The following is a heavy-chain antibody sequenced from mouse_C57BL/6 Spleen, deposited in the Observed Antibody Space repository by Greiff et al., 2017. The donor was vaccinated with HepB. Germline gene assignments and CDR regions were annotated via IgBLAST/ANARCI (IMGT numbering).Heavy chain of an antibody. V-gene: IGHV1-5*01. CDR2: IYPGNSDT. D-gene: IGHD1-1*01. CDR3: TSRYYYGSSWFAY. CDR1: GYTFTSYW. J-gene: IGHJ3*01. Sequence: VQLQQSGTVLARPGASVKMSCKTSGYTFTSYWMHWVKQRPGQGLEWIGAIYPGNSDTSYNQKFKGKAKLTAVTSASTAYMELSSLTNEDSAVYYCTSRYYYGSSWFAYWGQGTLVTVSA.